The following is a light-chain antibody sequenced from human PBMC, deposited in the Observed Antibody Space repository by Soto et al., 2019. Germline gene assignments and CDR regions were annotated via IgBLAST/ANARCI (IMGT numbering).Light chain of an antibody. CDR3: MQVLQNPLA. Sequence: DTVLAQSPLSLPVTPGEPASISCRSSQSLLAANGYNYLHWYLQKPGQSPQLLIYLGSNRASGVPDRFSGSGSGTDFTLKISRVEAEDVGVYYCMQVLQNPLAFGQGTRLEI. J-gene: IGKJ5*01. CDR2: LGS. V-gene: IGKV2-28*01. CDR1: QSLLAANGYNY.